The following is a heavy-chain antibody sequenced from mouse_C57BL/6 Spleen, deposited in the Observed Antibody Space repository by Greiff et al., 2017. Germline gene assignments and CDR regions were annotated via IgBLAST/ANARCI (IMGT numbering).Heavy chain of an antibody. V-gene: IGHV1-80*01. CDR3: ARDYDGPWFAY. J-gene: IGHJ3*01. CDR1: GYAFSSYW. CDR2: IYPGDGDT. Sequence: VQRVESGAELVKPGASVKISCKASGYAFSSYWMNWVKQRPGKGLEWIGQIYPGDGDTNYNGKFKGKATLTADKSSSTAYMQLSSLTSEDSAVYFCARDYDGPWFAYWGQGTLVTVSA. D-gene: IGHD2-4*01.